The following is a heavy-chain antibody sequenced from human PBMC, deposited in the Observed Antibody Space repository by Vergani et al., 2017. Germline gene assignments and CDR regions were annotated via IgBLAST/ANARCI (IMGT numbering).Heavy chain of an antibody. CDR1: GFTFSSYA. J-gene: IGHJ4*02. CDR3: VKGPNWEEVPIVYFDY. CDR2: ISSNGGST. Sequence: EVQLVESGGGLVQPGGSLRLSCSASGFTFSSYAMHWVRQAPGKGLECVSAISSNGGSTYYADSVKGRFTISRDNSKNTLYLQMSSLRAEDTAVYCCVKGPNWEEVPIVYFDYWGQGTLVTVSS. D-gene: IGHD1-1*01. V-gene: IGHV3-64D*06.